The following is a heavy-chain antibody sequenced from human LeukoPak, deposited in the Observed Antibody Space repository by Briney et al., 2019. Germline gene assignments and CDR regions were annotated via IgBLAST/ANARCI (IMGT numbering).Heavy chain of an antibody. CDR1: GFIFSDAW. Sequence: GGSLRLSCAASGFIFSDAWMNWVRQAPGKGLEWVGRIKSKTDGGTTDYTAPVKDRFIISRDDSKNTLYLQMKSLKTEDTATYYCTTSGYYFRDWGQGTLVTVSS. CDR2: IKSKTDGGTT. D-gene: IGHD3-22*01. CDR3: TTSGYYFRD. V-gene: IGHV3-15*01. J-gene: IGHJ4*02.